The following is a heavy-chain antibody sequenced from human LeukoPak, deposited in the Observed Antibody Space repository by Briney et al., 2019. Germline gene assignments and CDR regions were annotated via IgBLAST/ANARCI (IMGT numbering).Heavy chain of an antibody. Sequence: GESLKISCKVAGYSFTTYWIGWVRQMPGKGLEWMGIIYPGDSDTRYSPSFQGQVTISADKSISTAYLQWSSLKASDTAMYYCARQGRSSWGWSSVNNWFDPWGQGTLVTVSS. V-gene: IGHV5-51*01. CDR1: GYSFTTYW. D-gene: IGHD6-13*01. J-gene: IGHJ5*02. CDR2: IYPGDSDT. CDR3: ARQGRSSWGWSSVNNWFDP.